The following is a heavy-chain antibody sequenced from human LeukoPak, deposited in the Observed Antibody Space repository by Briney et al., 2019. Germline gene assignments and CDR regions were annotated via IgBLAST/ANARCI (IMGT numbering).Heavy chain of an antibody. J-gene: IGHJ4*02. Sequence: GKSLRLSCAASGLTFSSYGMHWVRQAPGKGLKWVAVISYDGSNKYYADSVKGRFTISRDNSKNTLYLQMNSLRAEDTAVYYCARVSQGGSGSYWAPFDYWGQGTLVTVSS. CDR2: ISYDGSNK. D-gene: IGHD3-10*01. V-gene: IGHV3-30*03. CDR3: ARVSQGGSGSYWAPFDY. CDR1: GLTFSSYG.